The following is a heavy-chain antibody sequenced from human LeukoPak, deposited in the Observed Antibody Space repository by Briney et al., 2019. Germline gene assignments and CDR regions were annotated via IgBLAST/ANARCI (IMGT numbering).Heavy chain of an antibody. J-gene: IGHJ4*02. CDR2: ISDSGGST. CDR3: ARGVSVAGDFDF. D-gene: IGHD6-19*01. CDR1: GFTFSNYA. Sequence: PGGSLRLSCAASGFTFSNYAMNWVRQAPGKGLEWVSGISDSGGSTYYADSVRGRFTITRDNSETTLYLQMNSLRAEDTAVYYCARGVSVAGDFDFWGQGALVTVSS. V-gene: IGHV3-23*01.